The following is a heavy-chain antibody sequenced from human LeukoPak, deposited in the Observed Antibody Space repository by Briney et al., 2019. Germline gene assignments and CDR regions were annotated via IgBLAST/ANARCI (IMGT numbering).Heavy chain of an antibody. J-gene: IGHJ4*02. Sequence: GTLRLSCAASGFTFSSYARSWVRQAPGKGLEWVSAINGSGGSTYYADSVKGRLTISSKNSKNKLYLQMNSLRAQPTAVYSCAKDHAYCCGGSCYRGGGSSSDYWGQGTLVTVSS. CDR2: INGSGGST. CDR3: AKDHAYCCGGSCYRGGGSSSDY. V-gene: IGHV3-23*01. CDR1: GFTFSSYA. D-gene: IGHD2-15*01.